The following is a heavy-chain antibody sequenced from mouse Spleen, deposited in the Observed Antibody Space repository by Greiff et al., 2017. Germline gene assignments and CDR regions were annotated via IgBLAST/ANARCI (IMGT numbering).Heavy chain of an antibody. Sequence: QVQLQQSGAELAKPGASVKLSCKASGYTFTSYWMHWVKQRPGRGLEWIGRIDPNSGGTKYNEKFKSKATLTVDKPSSTAYMQLSSLTSEDSAVYYCARSGITTVVVPPMDYWGQGTSVTVSS. CDR3: ARSGITTVVVPPMDY. CDR2: IDPNSGGT. CDR1: GYTFTSYW. V-gene: IGHV1-72*01. D-gene: IGHD1-1*01. J-gene: IGHJ4*01.